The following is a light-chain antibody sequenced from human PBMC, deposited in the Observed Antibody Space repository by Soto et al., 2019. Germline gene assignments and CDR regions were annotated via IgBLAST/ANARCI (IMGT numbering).Light chain of an antibody. CDR2: GNS. CDR1: SSNIGAGYD. V-gene: IGLV1-40*01. J-gene: IGLJ2*01. Sequence: QSVLTQPPSVSGAPGQRVTISCTGSSSNIGAGYDVHWYQQLPGTAPKLLIYGNSNRPSGVPDRFSASKSGTSASLAITGLQAEDEADYYCQSYDSSLSVVFGGGTKLTVL. CDR3: QSYDSSLSVV.